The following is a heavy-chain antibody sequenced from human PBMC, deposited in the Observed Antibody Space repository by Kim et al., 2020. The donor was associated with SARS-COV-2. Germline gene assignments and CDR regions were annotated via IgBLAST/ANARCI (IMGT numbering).Heavy chain of an antibody. J-gene: IGHJ4*02. V-gene: IGHV1-69*13. CDR1: GGTFSSYA. CDR3: VRLEGYDSSGYYFDY. CDR2: IIPIFGTA. Sequence: SVKVSCKASGGTFSSYAITWVRLAPGQGLEWMGGIIPIFGTANYAQKFQGRVTITADESTSTAYMELSSLRSEDTAVYYCVRLEGYDSSGYYFDYWGQGTLVTVSS. D-gene: IGHD3-22*01.